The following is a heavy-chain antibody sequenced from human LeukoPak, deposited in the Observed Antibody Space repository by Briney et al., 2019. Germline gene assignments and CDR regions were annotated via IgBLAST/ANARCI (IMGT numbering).Heavy chain of an antibody. J-gene: IGHJ4*02. D-gene: IGHD6-6*01. Sequence: GSLRLSCAASGFTFSDFYMSWIRQAPGKGLEWIGSIYYSGSTYYNPSLKSRVTISVDTSKNQFSLKLSSVTAADTAVYYCARDGHFSSSRIGFDYWGQGTLVTVSS. CDR1: GFTFSDFY. CDR3: ARDGHFSSSRIGFDY. CDR2: IYYSGST. V-gene: IGHV4-38-2*02.